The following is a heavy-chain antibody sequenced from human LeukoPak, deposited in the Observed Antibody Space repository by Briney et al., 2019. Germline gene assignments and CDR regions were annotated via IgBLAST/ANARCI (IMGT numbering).Heavy chain of an antibody. CDR2: MNPNSGNT. Sequence: ASVTVSCTASGYTFTNYDINWVRQATGQGLEWMGWMNPNSGNTGYAQKFQGRVTITRNTSISTAYMELSSLRSDDTAVYFCARAPSWGGLTSGSYYFDYWGQGALVTVSS. D-gene: IGHD3-16*01. CDR1: GYTFTNYD. CDR3: ARAPSWGGLTSGSYYFDY. J-gene: IGHJ4*02. V-gene: IGHV1-8*03.